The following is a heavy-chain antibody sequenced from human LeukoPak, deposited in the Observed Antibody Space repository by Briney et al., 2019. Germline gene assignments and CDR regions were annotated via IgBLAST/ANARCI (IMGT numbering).Heavy chain of an antibody. CDR1: GFTFSSYW. V-gene: IGHV3-7*03. CDR2: IKQDGSEK. CDR3: AREEYYYGSGSHDY. J-gene: IGHJ4*02. D-gene: IGHD3-10*01. Sequence: GGSLRLSCAASGFTFSSYWMSWVRQAPGKGLEWVANIKQDGSEKYYVDSVKGRFTISRDNAKNSLYLQMNSLRAEATAVYYCAREEYYYGSGSHDYWGQGTLVTVSS.